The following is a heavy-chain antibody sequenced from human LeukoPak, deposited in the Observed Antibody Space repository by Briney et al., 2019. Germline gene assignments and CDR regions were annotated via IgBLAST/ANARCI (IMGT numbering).Heavy chain of an antibody. CDR1: GGSISSGGYY. CDR3: ARAYYDILTGYPNWFDP. Sequence: PSETLSLTCTVSGGSISSGGYYWSWIRQHPGKGLEWIGYIYYSGSTYYNPSLKSRVTISVDTSKNQFSLKLSSVTAADTAVYYCARAYYDILTGYPNWFDPRGQGTLVTVSS. CDR2: IYYSGST. V-gene: IGHV4-31*03. D-gene: IGHD3-9*01. J-gene: IGHJ5*02.